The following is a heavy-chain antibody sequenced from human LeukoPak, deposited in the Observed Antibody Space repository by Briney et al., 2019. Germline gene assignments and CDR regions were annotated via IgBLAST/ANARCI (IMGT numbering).Heavy chain of an antibody. CDR1: GFTFSSYG. J-gene: IGHJ6*02. CDR3: AKEVSRWLQLHGMDV. D-gene: IGHD5-12*01. Sequence: PVGSLRLSCAASGFTFSSYGMHWIRQAPGKGLEWVAVISYDGSNKYYADSVKGRFTISRDNSKNTLYLQMNSLRAEDTAVYYCAKEVSRWLQLHGMDVWGQGTTVTVSS. CDR2: ISYDGSNK. V-gene: IGHV3-30*18.